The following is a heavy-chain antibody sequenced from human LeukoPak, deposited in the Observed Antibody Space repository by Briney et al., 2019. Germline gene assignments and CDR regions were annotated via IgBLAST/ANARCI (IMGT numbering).Heavy chain of an antibody. D-gene: IGHD3-16*01. V-gene: IGHV3-23*01. CDR3: ASQGAGLRYFQH. CDR1: GVTFSSYA. J-gene: IGHJ1*01. CDR2: INGSGGST. Sequence: AGGSLRLSCAASGVTFSSYAMSWVRQAPGKGLEWVSAINGSGGSTYYADSVKGRFTISRDNSKNTLYLQMNSLRSDGTAVYYCASQGAGLRYFQHWGQGTLVTVSS.